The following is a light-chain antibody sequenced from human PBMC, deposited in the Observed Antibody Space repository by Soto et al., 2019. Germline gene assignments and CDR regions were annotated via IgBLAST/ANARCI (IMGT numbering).Light chain of an antibody. J-gene: IGLJ1*01. V-gene: IGLV1-51*01. CDR1: SSSSHIGHHS. CDR3: GTWDTGLRAYV. CDR2: DND. Sequence: QTVVTQPPSVSAAPGQKVTISCSGSSSSSHIGHHSVSWYQHLSGTAPKLLIYDNDQRPSGIPARFSGSKSATSATLDITGLQTGDEADYYCGTWDTGLRAYVLGTGTKVTVL.